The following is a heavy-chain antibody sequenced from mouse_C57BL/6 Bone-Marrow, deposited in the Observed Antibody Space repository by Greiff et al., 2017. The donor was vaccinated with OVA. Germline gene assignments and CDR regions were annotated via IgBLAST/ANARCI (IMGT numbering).Heavy chain of an antibody. CDR1: GYAFSSSW. J-gene: IGHJ2*01. CDR2: IYPGDGDT. Sequence: VKLQESGPELVKPGASVKISCKASGYAFSSSWMNWVKQRPGKGLEWIGRIYPGDGDTNYNGKFKGKATLTADKSSSTAYMQLSSLTSEDSAVYFCARSRVHFDYWGQGTTLTVSS. D-gene: IGHD5-1*01. V-gene: IGHV1-82*01. CDR3: ARSRVHFDY.